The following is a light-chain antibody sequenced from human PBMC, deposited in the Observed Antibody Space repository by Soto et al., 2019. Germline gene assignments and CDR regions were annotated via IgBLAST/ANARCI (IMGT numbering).Light chain of an antibody. Sequence: DIQLTQSASSLSASVGDRVTITCRASQSISNYLNWYQHRPGKAPNLMIYAASSLQSGVPSRFSGSGSGTDFTLTITSLQPEDSATYYCQQSYSTPITFGQGTRLEIK. CDR3: QQSYSTPIT. CDR2: AAS. J-gene: IGKJ5*01. CDR1: QSISNY. V-gene: IGKV1-39*01.